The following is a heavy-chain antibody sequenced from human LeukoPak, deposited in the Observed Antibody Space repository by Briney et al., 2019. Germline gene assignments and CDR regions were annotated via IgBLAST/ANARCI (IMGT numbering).Heavy chain of an antibody. CDR2: IIPIFGTA. J-gene: IGHJ4*02. V-gene: IGHV1-69*06. CDR3: ARDSGERGSGSYLIAY. D-gene: IGHD3-10*01. Sequence: ASVKVSCKASGGTFSSYAISWVRQAPGQGLEWMGGIIPIFGTANYAQKFQGRVTITADKSTSTAYMELSSLRSEDTAVYYCARDSGERGSGSYLIAYWGQGTLVTVSS. CDR1: GGTFSSYA.